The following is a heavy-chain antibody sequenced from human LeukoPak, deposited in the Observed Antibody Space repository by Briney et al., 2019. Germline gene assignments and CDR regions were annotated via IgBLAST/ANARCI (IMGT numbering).Heavy chain of an antibody. Sequence: PGGSLRLSCAVSGFPVSSNHMSWVRQASGKGLEWVSIISSGGTTYYPGSVKGRFTISRDNSKNTLYLQMNSLRAEDTAVYYCASWGPLIAHGYRGQGTLVTVSS. V-gene: IGHV3-53*01. CDR2: ISSGGTT. J-gene: IGHJ4*02. CDR1: GFPVSSNH. CDR3: ASWGPLIAHGY. D-gene: IGHD3-16*01.